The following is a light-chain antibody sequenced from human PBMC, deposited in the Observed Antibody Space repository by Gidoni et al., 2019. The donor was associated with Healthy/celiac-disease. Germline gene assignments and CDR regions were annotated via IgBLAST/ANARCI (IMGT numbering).Light chain of an antibody. CDR2: DAS. Sequence: DIQMTQSPSTLSASVGDRVTITGRASQSISSWLAWYQQKPGQAPKLLIYDASSLESGVPSRCSGSGSGTEFTLTISSLQPDDFATYYCQQYNSYSYTFGQGTKLEIK. V-gene: IGKV1-5*01. J-gene: IGKJ2*01. CDR3: QQYNSYSYT. CDR1: QSISSW.